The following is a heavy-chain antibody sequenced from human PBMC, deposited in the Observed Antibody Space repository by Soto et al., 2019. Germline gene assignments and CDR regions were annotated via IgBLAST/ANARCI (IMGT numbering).Heavy chain of an antibody. Sequence: PGGSLRLSCAASGFPFSSYGMHWVRQAPGKGLEWVAVISYDGSNKYYADSVKGRFTISRDNSKNTLYLQMNSLRAEDTAVYYCAKDSTGADYGDFLTFDYWGQGTLVTVSS. CDR1: GFPFSSYG. D-gene: IGHD4-17*01. J-gene: IGHJ4*02. CDR3: AKDSTGADYGDFLTFDY. V-gene: IGHV3-30*18. CDR2: ISYDGSNK.